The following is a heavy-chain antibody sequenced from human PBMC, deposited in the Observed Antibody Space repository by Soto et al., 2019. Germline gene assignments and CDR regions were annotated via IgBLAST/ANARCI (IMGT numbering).Heavy chain of an antibody. CDR3: ARGTKTGTAYYYYYGMDV. CDR1: GGSFSGYY. V-gene: IGHV4-34*01. CDR2: INHSGST. J-gene: IGHJ6*02. D-gene: IGHD1-1*01. Sequence: QVQLQQWGAGLLKPSETLSLTCAVYGGSFSGYYWSWIRQPPGKGLEWLGEINHSGSTNYNPSLKSRVTISVDTSKNQFSLKLSSVTAADTAVYYCARGTKTGTAYYYYYGMDVWGQGTTVTVSS.